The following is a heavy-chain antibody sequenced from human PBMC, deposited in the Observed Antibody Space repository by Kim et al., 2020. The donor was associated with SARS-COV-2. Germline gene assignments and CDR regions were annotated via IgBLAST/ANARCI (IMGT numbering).Heavy chain of an antibody. V-gene: IGHV1-46*01. CDR1: GYTFTSYY. D-gene: IGHD5-18*01. Sequence: ASVKVSCKASGYTFTSYYMHWVRQAPGQGLEWMGIINPSGGSTSYAQKFQGRVTMTRDTSTSTVYMELSSLRSEDTAVYYCARDGALRGYSPVGFDYWGQGTLVTVSS. CDR3: ARDGALRGYSPVGFDY. J-gene: IGHJ4*02. CDR2: INPSGGST.